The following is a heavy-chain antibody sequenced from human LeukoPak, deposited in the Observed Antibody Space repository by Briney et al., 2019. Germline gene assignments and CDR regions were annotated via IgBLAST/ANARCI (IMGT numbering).Heavy chain of an antibody. Sequence: TPSETLSLTCTVSGGSISSSSYYWGWIRQPPGKGLEWIGSIYYSGSTYYNPSLKSRVTISVDTSKNHFSLRLRSVTAADTAMYYCARGTLYRGWSYYLDFWGQGSQVTVSS. V-gene: IGHV4-39*02. J-gene: IGHJ4*02. CDR1: GGSISSSSYY. CDR2: IYYSGST. D-gene: IGHD6-19*01. CDR3: ARGTLYRGWSYYLDF.